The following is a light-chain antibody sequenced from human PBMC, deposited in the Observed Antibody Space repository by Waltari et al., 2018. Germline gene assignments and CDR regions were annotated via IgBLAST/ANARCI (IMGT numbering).Light chain of an antibody. CDR3: SSYTTSNTFVL. V-gene: IGLV2-14*03. J-gene: IGLJ2*01. CDR1: RTNVGAYNY. Sequence: QSALTQPASVSGSPGQPLPISRIGTRTNVGAYNYVSWYQQSPGKAPKLMIFDVSKRPSGVSNRFSASKSANTASLTISGLQAEDEADYYCSSYTTSNTFVLFGGGTKLTVL. CDR2: DVS.